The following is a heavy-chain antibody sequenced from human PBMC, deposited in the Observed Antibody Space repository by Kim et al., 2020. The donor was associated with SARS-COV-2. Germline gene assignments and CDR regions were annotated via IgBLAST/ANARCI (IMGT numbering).Heavy chain of an antibody. V-gene: IGHV1-18*01. Sequence: YAQKLQGRVAMTTDTSTSTAYMELRSLRSDDTAVYYCARDRDYPDHGMDVWGQGTTVTVSS. J-gene: IGHJ6*02. D-gene: IGHD3-16*01. CDR3: ARDRDYPDHGMDV.